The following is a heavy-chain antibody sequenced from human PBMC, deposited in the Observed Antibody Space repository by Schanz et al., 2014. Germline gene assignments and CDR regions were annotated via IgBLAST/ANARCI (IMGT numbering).Heavy chain of an antibody. J-gene: IGHJ4*02. Sequence: QVQLVESGRGVAQPGRSLRLSCEASGFTFNNYAMHWVRQAPGKGLEWVAVISHDGVDKYHAASVKGRFSISRDNSKNTLYLQMDSLRVEDTALYYCARDEMPMGDYGAGSDWMYWGQGSLVTVSP. CDR3: ARDEMPMGDYGAGSDWMY. D-gene: IGHD3-10*01. CDR2: ISHDGVDK. V-gene: IGHV3-30*04. CDR1: GFTFNNYA.